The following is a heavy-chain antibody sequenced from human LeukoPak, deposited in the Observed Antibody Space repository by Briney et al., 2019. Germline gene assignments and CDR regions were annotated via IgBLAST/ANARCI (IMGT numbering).Heavy chain of an antibody. D-gene: IGHD2-2*01. V-gene: IGHV4-34*01. CDR3: ASRRWEDIVVVPAAVFDY. Sequence: SETLSLTCAVYGGSFSGYYWSWIRQPPGKGLEWIGEINHSGSTNYNPSLESRVTISVDTSKNQFSLNLSSVTAADTAVYYCASRRWEDIVVVPAAVFDYWGQGTLVTVSS. CDR2: INHSGST. J-gene: IGHJ4*02. CDR1: GGSFSGYY.